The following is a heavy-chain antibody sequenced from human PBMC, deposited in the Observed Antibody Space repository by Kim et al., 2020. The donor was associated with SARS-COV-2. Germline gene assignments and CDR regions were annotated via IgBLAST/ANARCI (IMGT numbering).Heavy chain of an antibody. CDR3: ARTETEEDYYYYGMDV. Sequence: SETLSLTCTVSGGSISSGGYYWSWIRQHPGKGLEWIGYIYYSGSTYYNPSLKSRVTISVDTSKNQFSLKLSSVTAADTAVYYCARTETEEDYYYYGMDVWGQGTTVTVSS. CDR2: IYYSGST. J-gene: IGHJ6*02. V-gene: IGHV4-31*03. CDR1: GGSISSGGYY.